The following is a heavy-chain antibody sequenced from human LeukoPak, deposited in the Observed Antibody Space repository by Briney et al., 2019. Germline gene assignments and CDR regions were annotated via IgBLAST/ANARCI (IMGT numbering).Heavy chain of an antibody. CDR1: GGTFSSYA. CDR3: ASSRTAGMGDWFDP. J-gene: IGHJ5*02. V-gene: IGHV1-69*05. D-gene: IGHD6-19*01. CDR2: IIPIFGTA. Sequence: ASVKVSCKASGGTFSSYAISWVRQAPGQGLEWMGGIIPIFGTANYAQKFQGRVTITTDESTSTAYMELSSLRSEDTAVYYCASSRTAGMGDWFDPWAREPWSPSPQ.